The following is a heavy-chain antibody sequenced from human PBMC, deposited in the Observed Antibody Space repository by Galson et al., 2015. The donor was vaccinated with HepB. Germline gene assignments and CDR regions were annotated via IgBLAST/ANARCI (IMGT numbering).Heavy chain of an antibody. CDR2: ITGSGDST. V-gene: IGHV3-23*01. CDR1: GFAFSSYA. CDR3: AKCTSSASCYTPVDY. J-gene: IGHJ4*02. D-gene: IGHD2-2*02. Sequence: SLRLSCAASGFAFSSYAMSWVRQAPGKGLEWVSAITGSGDSTYSADSVKGRFTISRDNSKNTLYLQMNSLRAEDTAVHYCAKCTSSASCYTPVDYWGQGTLVTVSS.